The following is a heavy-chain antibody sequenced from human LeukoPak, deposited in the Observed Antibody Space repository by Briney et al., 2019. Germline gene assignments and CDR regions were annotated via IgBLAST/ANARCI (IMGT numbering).Heavy chain of an antibody. V-gene: IGHV4-61*02. Sequence: PSETLSLTCTVSGGSISSGSYYWSWIRQPAGKGLEWIGRIYTSGSTNYNPSLKSRLTISVDTSKNQFSLKLSSVTAADTAVYYCARSISMVRYSTVKYYYYMDVWGKGTTVTIS. CDR2: IYTSGST. J-gene: IGHJ6*03. CDR1: GGSISSGSYY. CDR3: ARSISMVRYSTVKYYYYMDV. D-gene: IGHD3-10*01.